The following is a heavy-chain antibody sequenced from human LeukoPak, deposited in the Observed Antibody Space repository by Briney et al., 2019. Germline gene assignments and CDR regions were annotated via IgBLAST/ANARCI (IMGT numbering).Heavy chain of an antibody. Sequence: ASVKVSCKASGYTFTSYDINWVRQATGQGLEWMGWMNPNSGNTGYAQKFQGRVTMTRDTSISTAYMELSRLRSDDTAVYYCARVKTMIIVVSLFDYWGQGTLVTVSS. D-gene: IGHD3-22*01. CDR2: MNPNSGNT. J-gene: IGHJ4*02. CDR1: GYTFTSYD. V-gene: IGHV1-8*01. CDR3: ARVKTMIIVVSLFDY.